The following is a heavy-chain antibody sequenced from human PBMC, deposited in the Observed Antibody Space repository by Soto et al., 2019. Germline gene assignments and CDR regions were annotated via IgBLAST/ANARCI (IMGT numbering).Heavy chain of an antibody. Sequence: GGSLRLSCAASGFTFSSYAMHWVRQAPGKGLEWVAVISYDGSNKYYADSVKGRFTISRDNSKNTLYLQMNSLRAEDTAVYYCARAYSNSRTYYYYGMVVWGQGTTVTVSS. CDR3: ARAYSNSRTYYYYGMVV. J-gene: IGHJ6*02. CDR1: GFTFSSYA. D-gene: IGHD4-4*01. CDR2: ISYDGSNK. V-gene: IGHV3-30-3*01.